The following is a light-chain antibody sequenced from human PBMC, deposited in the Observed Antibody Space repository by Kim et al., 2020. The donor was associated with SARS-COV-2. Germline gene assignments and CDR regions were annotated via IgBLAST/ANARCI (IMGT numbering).Light chain of an antibody. CDR2: GAS. CDR3: HQYNGWATEDT. J-gene: IGKJ2*01. V-gene: IGKV3-15*01. CDR1: ESISNN. Sequence: EIVMTQSPATLSVSPGERATLSGRASESISNNLAWYQHKPGQAPRLLIYGASTRATGIPARFSGSGSGTDFTLTVSSLQSEDCAVYYCHQYNGWATEDTFGQGTKLEIK.